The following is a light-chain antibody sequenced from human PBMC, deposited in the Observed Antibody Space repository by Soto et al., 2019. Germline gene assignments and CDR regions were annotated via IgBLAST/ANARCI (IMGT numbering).Light chain of an antibody. J-gene: IGKJ5*01. CDR3: QQSYSTSIT. V-gene: IGKV1-39*01. Sequence: DIQMTQSPSSLSASLGDRVTITCRASQSISSYLNWYQQKPGKAPKLLIYAASSLQSGVPSRFSGSGSGTDFTLTISSLQPEDFATYYCQQSYSTSITFGQGTRLETK. CDR1: QSISSY. CDR2: AAS.